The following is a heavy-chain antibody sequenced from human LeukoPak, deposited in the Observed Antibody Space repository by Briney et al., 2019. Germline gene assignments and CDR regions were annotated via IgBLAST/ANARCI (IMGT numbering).Heavy chain of an antibody. CDR1: SCSISSGSYY. J-gene: IGHJ6*03. CDR2: IYTSGST. Sequence: PSQTLSLTSTVSSCSISSGSYYRSWTRQPAGKGLEWIGRIYTSGSTNNNPSLKSRVTISVDTSKNQYSLKLSSVTAADTALYYCARWAGYCYYYMDVWGKGTTVTVSS. CDR3: ARWAGYCYYYMDV. V-gene: IGHV4-61*02.